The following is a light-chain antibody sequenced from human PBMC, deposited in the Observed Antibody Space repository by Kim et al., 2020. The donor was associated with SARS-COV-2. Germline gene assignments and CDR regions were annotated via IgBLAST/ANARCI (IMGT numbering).Light chain of an antibody. Sequence: SYELTQPPSVSVSPGQTVTITCSGDKLGEKYSSWYQQQPGQAPVLVIYQDTKRPSGIPERFAGSNSGNTATLTISGAQAMDEADYYCQAWDNTLVFGGET. CDR2: QDT. CDR1: KLGEKY. J-gene: IGLJ2*01. V-gene: IGLV3-1*01. CDR3: QAWDNTLV.